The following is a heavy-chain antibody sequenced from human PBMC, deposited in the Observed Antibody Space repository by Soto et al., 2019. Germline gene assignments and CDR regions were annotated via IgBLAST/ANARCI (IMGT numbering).Heavy chain of an antibody. CDR1: GGSISSYY. V-gene: IGHV4-59*01. CDR3: ARWYGGSLDY. CDR2: IYYSGST. Sequence: QVQLQESGPGLVKPSETLSLTCTVSGGSISSYYWRWIRQPPGKGLEWIGYIYYSGSTTYNPSLTSRVTISVDTSKNQFSLKLSSVTAADTAVYYCARWYGGSLDYWGQGTLVTVSS. D-gene: IGHD4-17*01. J-gene: IGHJ4*02.